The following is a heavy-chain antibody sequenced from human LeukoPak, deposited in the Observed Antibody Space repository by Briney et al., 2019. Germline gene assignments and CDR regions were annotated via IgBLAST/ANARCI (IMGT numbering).Heavy chain of an antibody. CDR2: IYYSGST. D-gene: IGHD5-18*01. CDR1: GGSISSYY. CDR3: AREGYSYGRDY. J-gene: IGHJ4*02. V-gene: IGHV4-59*01. Sequence: SETLSLTCTASGGSISSYYWSWIRQPPGKGLEWIGYIYYSGSTNYNPSLKSRVTISVDTSKNQFSLKLSSVTAADTAVYYCAREGYSYGRDYWGQGTLVTVSS.